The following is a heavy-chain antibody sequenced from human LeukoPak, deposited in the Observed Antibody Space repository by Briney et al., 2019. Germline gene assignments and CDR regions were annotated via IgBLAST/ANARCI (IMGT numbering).Heavy chain of an antibody. Sequence: SETLSLTCTVSGGSISSYYWSWIRQPAGKGLEWIGRIYTIGSTHYNPSLKSRVTISVDTSKNQFSLKLSSVTAADTAVYYCARPWGSGYMYYFDQWGQGTLLTVSS. CDR1: GGSISSYY. CDR3: ARPWGSGYMYYFDQ. V-gene: IGHV4-4*07. D-gene: IGHD3-22*01. J-gene: IGHJ4*02. CDR2: IYTIGST.